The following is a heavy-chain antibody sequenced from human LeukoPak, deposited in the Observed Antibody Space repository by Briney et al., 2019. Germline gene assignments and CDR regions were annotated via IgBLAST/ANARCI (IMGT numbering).Heavy chain of an antibody. CDR1: GGSIDNSNYY. J-gene: IGHJ4*02. CDR2: IHYSGST. CDR3: ASGVVAAVRGGGFDY. V-gene: IGHV4-39*07. Sequence: SETLSLTCTVSGGSIDNSNYYWGWIRQPPGKGLEWIGGIHYSGSTYYNPSLKSRVTISVDKSKNQFSLKLSSVTAADTAVYYCASGVVAAVRGGGFDYWGQGTLVTVSS. D-gene: IGHD3-3*01.